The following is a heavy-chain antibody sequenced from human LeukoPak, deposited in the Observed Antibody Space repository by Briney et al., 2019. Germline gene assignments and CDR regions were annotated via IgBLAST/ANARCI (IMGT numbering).Heavy chain of an antibody. CDR2: IGISSNKI. Sequence: GGSLRLSCAASGFTLRSYTMNWVRQAPGKGLEWVSSIGISSNKIYYADSVKGRFIISRDNAKNSVYLQMNSLRAEDTAVYYCARDTYYYGSGSYYTDYWGQGTLVTVSS. J-gene: IGHJ4*02. CDR1: GFTLRSYT. CDR3: ARDTYYYGSGSYYTDY. D-gene: IGHD3-10*01. V-gene: IGHV3-21*01.